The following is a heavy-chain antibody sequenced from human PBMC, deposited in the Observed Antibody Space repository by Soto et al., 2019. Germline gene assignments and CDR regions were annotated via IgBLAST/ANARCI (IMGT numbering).Heavy chain of an antibody. D-gene: IGHD2-15*01. J-gene: IGHJ3*02. CDR1: GFTFSSYA. V-gene: IGHV3-23*01. CDR3: AKDVRLCGYCSGCSSSNAFDI. Sequence: EVQLLESGGGLVQPGGSLRLSCAASGFTFSSYAMNWVRQAPGKGLEWVSGLSGGGGFTYYADSVKGRFTISRDNSNNRLYLQMNSLRAEDTAIYYCAKDVRLCGYCSGCSSSNAFDIWGQGAMVTVSP. CDR2: LSGGGGFT.